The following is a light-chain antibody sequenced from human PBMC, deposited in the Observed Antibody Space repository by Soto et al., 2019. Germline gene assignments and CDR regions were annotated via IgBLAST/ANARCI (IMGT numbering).Light chain of an antibody. J-gene: IGKJ5*01. Sequence: EIVMTQSPATLSVSPGEGATVSCRASQSVSSHLAWYQHKPGQAPRLLFYDASTRATGIPARFSGSGSGTEFTLTISRLEPEDFAVYYCQQYGSSPWTFGQGTRLEIK. CDR1: QSVSSH. CDR2: DAS. CDR3: QQYGSSPWT. V-gene: IGKV3-15*01.